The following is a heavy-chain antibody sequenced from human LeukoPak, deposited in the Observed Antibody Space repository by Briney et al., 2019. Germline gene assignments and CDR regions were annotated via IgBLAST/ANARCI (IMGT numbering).Heavy chain of an antibody. CDR2: ISAYNGNT. CDR3: ARCPDVDGDYGDYYYYYMDV. J-gene: IGHJ6*03. Sequence: ASVKVSCKASGYTFTSYVISWVRQAPGQGLEWMGWISAYNGNTNYAQKLQGRVTMTTDTSTSTAYMELRSLRSDDTAVYYCARCPDVDGDYGDYYYYYMDVWGKGTTVTVSS. D-gene: IGHD4-17*01. V-gene: IGHV1-18*01. CDR1: GYTFTSYV.